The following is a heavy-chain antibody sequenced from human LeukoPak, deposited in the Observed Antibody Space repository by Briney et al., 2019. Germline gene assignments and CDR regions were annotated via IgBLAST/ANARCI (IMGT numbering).Heavy chain of an antibody. V-gene: IGHV1-69*05. CDR1: GGTFSSYA. J-gene: IGHJ6*03. D-gene: IGHD6-19*01. CDR3: ASTEQWLVSGLYYYYYMDV. CDR2: INPIFGTA. Sequence: GSSVKVSCKASGGTFSSYAISWVRQAPGQGLEWMGGINPIFGTANYAQKFQGRVTITTDESTSTAYMELSSLRSEDTAVYYCASTEQWLVSGLYYYYYMDVWGKGTTVSVSS.